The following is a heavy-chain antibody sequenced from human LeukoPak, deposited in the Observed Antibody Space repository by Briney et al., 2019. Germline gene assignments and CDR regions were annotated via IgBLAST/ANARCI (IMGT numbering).Heavy chain of an antibody. V-gene: IGHV3-33*01. CDR1: GFTFSDYG. CDR2: IWFDGSNK. D-gene: IGHD6-19*01. CDR3: ARDLRSSGWYHWFDP. Sequence: QPGRSLRLSCAASGFTFSDYGLHCVRQAPGKGLEWEAVIWFDGSNKYYRDSVKGRFTISRDNSKNTLYLQMDSLRAEDTALYYCARDLRSSGWYHWFDPWGQETLVTVSS. J-gene: IGHJ5*02.